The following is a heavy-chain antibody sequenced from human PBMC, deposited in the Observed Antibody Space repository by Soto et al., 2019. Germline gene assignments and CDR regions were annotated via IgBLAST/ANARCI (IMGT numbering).Heavy chain of an antibody. D-gene: IGHD3-3*01. Sequence: SETLSLTCTVSGGSISSSSYYWGWIRQPPGKGLEWIGSIYYSGSTYYSPSLKSRVTISVDTSKNQFSLKLSSVTAADTAVYYCARPYYDFWSGYYSGFGYWGQGTLVTVSS. J-gene: IGHJ4*02. CDR3: ARPYYDFWSGYYSGFGY. V-gene: IGHV4-39*01. CDR1: GGSISSSSYY. CDR2: IYYSGST.